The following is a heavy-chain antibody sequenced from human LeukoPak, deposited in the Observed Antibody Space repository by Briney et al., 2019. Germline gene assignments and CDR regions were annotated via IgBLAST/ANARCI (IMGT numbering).Heavy chain of an antibody. V-gene: IGHV3-23*01. CDR1: GFTFSTYA. CDR3: AKPPPDSSSWLFDY. J-gene: IGHJ4*02. D-gene: IGHD6-13*01. CDR2: ISGNGGST. Sequence: GGSLRLSCAASGFTFSTYAMSWVRQAPGKGLEWVSTISGNGGSTYYADSVKGRFTISRDNSKNTLYLQTNSLRAEDTAVYYCAKPPPDSSSWLFDYWGQGTLVTVSS.